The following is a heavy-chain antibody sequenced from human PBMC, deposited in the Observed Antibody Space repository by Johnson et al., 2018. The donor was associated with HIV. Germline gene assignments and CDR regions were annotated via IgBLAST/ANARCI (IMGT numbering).Heavy chain of an antibody. D-gene: IGHD3-22*01. J-gene: IGHJ3*02. CDR3: ARGRKSSGYIDAFDI. CDR2: IKQDGSEK. CDR1: GFSFSSYW. V-gene: IGHV3-7*02. Sequence: VQLVESGGGSVQPGGFLRLSCAASGFSFSSYWMSWVRQAPGKGLEWVANIKQDGSEKYYVDSVKGRFTISRDNAKNSLYLQMNSLRVEDTAVYYCARGRKSSGYIDAFDIWGQGTMVTVSS.